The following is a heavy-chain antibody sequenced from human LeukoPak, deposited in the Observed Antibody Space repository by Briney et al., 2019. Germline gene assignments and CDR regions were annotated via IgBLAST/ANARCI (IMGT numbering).Heavy chain of an antibody. Sequence: GGSLRLSCAASGFTFSDCYMSWIRQAPGKGLEWVSYISSSGSTIYYADSVKGRFTISRDNAKNSLYLQMNSLRAEDTAVYYCARVVRRGYFDYWGQGTLVTVSS. CDR2: ISSSGSTI. J-gene: IGHJ4*02. CDR3: ARVVRRGYFDY. V-gene: IGHV3-11*01. CDR1: GFTFSDCY. D-gene: IGHD2-21*01.